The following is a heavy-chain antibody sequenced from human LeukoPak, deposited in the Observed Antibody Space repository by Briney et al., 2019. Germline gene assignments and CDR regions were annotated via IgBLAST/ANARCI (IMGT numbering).Heavy chain of an antibody. J-gene: IGHJ4*02. Sequence: ASVKVSCKASGYTFTSYDINWVRQATGQGLEWMGWMNPNSGNTGYAQKFQGRVTMTRNTSISTAYMELSSLRSEDTAVYYCARGWVETSSWEEYFDYWGQGTLVTVSS. CDR3: ARGWVETSSWEEYFDY. D-gene: IGHD6-13*01. CDR2: MNPNSGNT. V-gene: IGHV1-8*02. CDR1: GYTFTSYD.